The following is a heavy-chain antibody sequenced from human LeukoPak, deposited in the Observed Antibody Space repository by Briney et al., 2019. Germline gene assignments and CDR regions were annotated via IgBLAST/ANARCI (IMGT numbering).Heavy chain of an antibody. J-gene: IGHJ4*02. Sequence: GGSLRLSCAASGFTFSSYAMHWVRQAPGKGLEWVSAIDPSTTRIYYAASVRGRFTISRDNAKNSLDLQMGSLRVEDTAVYYCVRGGTYCDSSCKGADYWGQGTLVAVSS. CDR2: IDPSTTRI. D-gene: IGHD2/OR15-2a*01. V-gene: IGHV3-21*01. CDR3: VRGGTYCDSSCKGADY. CDR1: GFTFSSYA.